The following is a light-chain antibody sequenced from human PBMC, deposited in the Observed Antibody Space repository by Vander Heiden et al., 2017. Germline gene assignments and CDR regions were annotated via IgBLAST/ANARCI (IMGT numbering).Light chain of an antibody. CDR2: RNN. Sequence: QSVLTQPPSASGTPGQRVTISWSGSSSNIGSNYVYWYQQLPGTAPKVLIQRNNQRPSGIPDRLSGAKSGTSASLAISGLRSDDEADYYCAAWDDSLSGVVFGGGTKLTVL. J-gene: IGLJ2*01. V-gene: IGLV1-47*01. CDR3: AAWDDSLSGVV. CDR1: SSNIGSNY.